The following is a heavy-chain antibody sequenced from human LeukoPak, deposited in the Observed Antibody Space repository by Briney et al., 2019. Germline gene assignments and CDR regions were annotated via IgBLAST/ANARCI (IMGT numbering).Heavy chain of an antibody. D-gene: IGHD2-15*01. CDR2: IRSKAYGGTT. CDR1: GFTFGDYA. V-gene: IGHV3-49*04. Sequence: GGSLRLSCIASGFTFGDYAMSWVRQAPGKGLEWVGFIRSKAYGGTTEYAASVKSRFSISRDDSKSIAYLQMNSLRTEDIAVFYCTRDCSGGSCWGDAFDIWGQGTMVTVSS. CDR3: TRDCSGGSCWGDAFDI. J-gene: IGHJ3*02.